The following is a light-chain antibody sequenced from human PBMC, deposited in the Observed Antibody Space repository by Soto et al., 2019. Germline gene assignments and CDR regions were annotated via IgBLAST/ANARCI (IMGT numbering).Light chain of an antibody. Sequence: QSALTQPASVSGSPGQSITISCTGTSSDVGNYKYVSWYQQHPGKAPKLMIYEVSNRPSGVSNRFSGSKSGNTASLTISELQAEDETEYYCFSYTRSGTYVFGTGTKLIVL. CDR2: EVS. J-gene: IGLJ1*01. CDR3: FSYTRSGTYV. CDR1: SSDVGNYKY. V-gene: IGLV2-14*01.